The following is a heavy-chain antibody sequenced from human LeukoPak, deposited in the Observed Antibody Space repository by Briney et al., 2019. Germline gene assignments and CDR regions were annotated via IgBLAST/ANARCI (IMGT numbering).Heavy chain of an antibody. CDR1: GGSICSGDYY. V-gene: IGHV4-30-4*01. CDR2: IYYSGST. D-gene: IGHD5-18*01. J-gene: IGHJ4*02. CDR3: ARVGGYSYGYFSDY. Sequence: SQTLSLTCTVSGGSICSGDYYWSWIRQPPGKGLEWIGYIYYSGSTYYNPSLKSRVTISVDTSKNQFSLKLSSVTAADTAVYYCARVGGYSYGYFSDYWGQGTLVTVSS.